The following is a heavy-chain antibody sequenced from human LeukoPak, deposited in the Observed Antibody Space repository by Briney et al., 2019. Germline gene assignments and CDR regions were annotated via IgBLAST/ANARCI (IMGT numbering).Heavy chain of an antibody. V-gene: IGHV3-21*01. D-gene: IGHD1-26*01. Sequence: PGGSLSLSCAASGFTFSSYSMNWVRQAPGKGLEWVSSISSSSSYIYYADSVKGRFTISRDNAKNSLYLQMNSLRAEDTAVYYCARGIGLTGYYYMDVWGKGTTVTVSS. CDR2: ISSSSSYI. J-gene: IGHJ6*03. CDR1: GFTFSSYS. CDR3: ARGIGLTGYYYMDV.